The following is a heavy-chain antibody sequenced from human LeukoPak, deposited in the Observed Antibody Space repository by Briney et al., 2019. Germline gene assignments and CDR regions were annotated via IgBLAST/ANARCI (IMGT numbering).Heavy chain of an antibody. J-gene: IGHJ4*02. CDR2: IYYSGST. D-gene: IGHD3-10*01. Sequence: SETLSLTCTVSAGSISLYNTYYWNWIRQSPGKGLEWIGYIYYSGSTSYNPSLKSRVTISVDTFRNQFSLKLTSVTAADTAIYYCTKSDYYGASDYWGQGTLVTVSS. V-gene: IGHV4-59*01. CDR1: AGSISLYNTYY. CDR3: TKSDYYGASDY.